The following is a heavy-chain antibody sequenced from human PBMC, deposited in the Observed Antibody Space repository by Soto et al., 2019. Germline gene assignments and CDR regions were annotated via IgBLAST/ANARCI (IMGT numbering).Heavy chain of an antibody. V-gene: IGHV1-69*08. CDR2: LIPALGTA. CDR3: ARPDFGDYWYFDL. J-gene: IGHJ2*01. D-gene: IGHD4-17*01. Sequence: QDQLVQSGAEVKKPGSSVKVSCKASGGTFSSHTFSWVRHAPGQGLEWMGRLIPALGTATYAQKFQGRVTITAEDSATTVYMELNSLRSEDTAVYYCARPDFGDYWYFDLWGRGTLVTVSS. CDR1: GGTFSSHT.